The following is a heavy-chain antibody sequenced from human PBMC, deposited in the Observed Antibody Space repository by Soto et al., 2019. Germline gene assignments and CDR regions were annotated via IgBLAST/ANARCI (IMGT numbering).Heavy chain of an antibody. J-gene: IGHJ2*01. CDR2: IYYSGST. D-gene: IGHD2-21*01. V-gene: IGHV4-30-4*01. Sequence: QVQVLESGPGLLKPSQTLSLTCTVSGGSVSSGDYHWSWVRQPPGKGLEWIGYIYYSGSTYYNPTLKSRLIIAVDTSKKHFSLQLSSVTAADTAVYYCARDFGDNAKRYFDLWGRGTLVTVTS. CDR3: ARDFGDNAKRYFDL. CDR1: GGSVSSGDYH.